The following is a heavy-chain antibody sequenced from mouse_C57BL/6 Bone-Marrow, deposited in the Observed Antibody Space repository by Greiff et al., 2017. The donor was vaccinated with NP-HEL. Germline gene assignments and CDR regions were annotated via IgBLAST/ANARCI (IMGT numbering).Heavy chain of an antibody. CDR2: IRNKANGYTT. CDR3: ARSIYYSCADIPFYAMDY. D-gene: IGHD2-12*01. Sequence: EVQVVESGGGLVQPGGSLSLSCAASGFTFTDYYMSWVRQPPGKALEWLVFIRNKANGYTTEYSVSVKGRFTISRDNSQSILYLQMNALRAEDSDTYYFARSIYYSCADIPFYAMDYWGQGTSVTVSS. V-gene: IGHV7-3*01. J-gene: IGHJ4*01. CDR1: GFTFTDYY.